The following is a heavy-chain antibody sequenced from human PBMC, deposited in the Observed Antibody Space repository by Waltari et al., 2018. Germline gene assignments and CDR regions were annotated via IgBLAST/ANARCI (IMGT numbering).Heavy chain of an antibody. J-gene: IGHJ5*02. Sequence: QLQLQESGPGLVKPSETLSLTCAVSGGPISSYYWSWIRQPPGKGLEGIGRLSARRGSTDYNPSLKSRVTFSTDTSKSQFSLNLSSVTAADTAVYYCAREYSPYHRFDVWGPGVLVTVSS. D-gene: IGHD2-21*01. CDR1: GGPISSYY. CDR3: AREYSPYHRFDV. CDR2: LSARRGST. V-gene: IGHV4-59*12.